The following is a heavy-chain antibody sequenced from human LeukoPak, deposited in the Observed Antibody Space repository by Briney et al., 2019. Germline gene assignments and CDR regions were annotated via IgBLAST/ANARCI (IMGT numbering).Heavy chain of an antibody. J-gene: IGHJ3*02. CDR3: ARGGSQLGENAFDI. CDR1: GYSISSGYF. Sequence: PSETLSLTCTVSGYSISSGYFWGWIRQPPGKGLEWIGTIYHSGSTYYNPSLKSRVTISVDTSKNQFSLRLSSVTAADTAVYYCARGGSQLGENAFDIWGQGTMVTVSS. V-gene: IGHV4-38-2*02. CDR2: IYHSGST. D-gene: IGHD6-6*01.